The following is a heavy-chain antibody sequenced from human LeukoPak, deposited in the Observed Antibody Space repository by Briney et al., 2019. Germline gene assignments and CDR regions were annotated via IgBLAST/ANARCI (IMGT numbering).Heavy chain of an antibody. CDR1: GGTFSSYA. CDR2: IIPILGIA. J-gene: IGHJ5*02. D-gene: IGHD5-18*01. V-gene: IGHV1-69*04. Sequence: GASVKVSCKASGGTFSSYAISWVRQAPGQGLEWMGRIIPILGIANYAQKFQGRVTITADKSTSTAYMELSSLRSEDTAVYYCARDQDKAMVWRFDPWGQGTLVTVSS. CDR3: ARDQDKAMVWRFDP.